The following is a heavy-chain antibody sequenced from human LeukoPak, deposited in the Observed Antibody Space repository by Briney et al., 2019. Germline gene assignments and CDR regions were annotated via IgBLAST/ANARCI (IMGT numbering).Heavy chain of an antibody. Sequence: SQTLSPTCTVSGGSINRGGSYWNWIRQHPGKGLEWIGCIHDSGSTYYNPSLKSRVNISVDTSKNQFSLKLNSVTAADTAVYYCARDRSDSTTSYFDYWGQGTLVTVSS. CDR1: GGSINRGGSY. D-gene: IGHD3-10*01. V-gene: IGHV4-31*03. CDR2: IHDSGST. CDR3: ARDRSDSTTSYFDY. J-gene: IGHJ4*02.